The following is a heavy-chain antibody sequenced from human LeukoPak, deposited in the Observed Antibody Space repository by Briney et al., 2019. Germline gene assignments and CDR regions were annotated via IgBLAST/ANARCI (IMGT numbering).Heavy chain of an antibody. V-gene: IGHV3-53*01. Sequence: GGSLRLSCAASGVTVSNNFMSWVRQAPGKGLEWVSVIYGGGSTYYADSVKGRFTISRDTSKNTLYLQMNSLRAEDTAVYYCASWPGGWYGEDTWGQGTLVTVSS. J-gene: IGHJ5*02. D-gene: IGHD6-19*01. CDR3: ASWPGGWYGEDT. CDR2: IYGGGST. CDR1: GVTVSNNF.